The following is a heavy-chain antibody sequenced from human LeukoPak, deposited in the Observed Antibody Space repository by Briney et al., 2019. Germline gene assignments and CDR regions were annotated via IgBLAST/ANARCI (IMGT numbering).Heavy chain of an antibody. CDR2: IYHSGST. CDR3: ARVDYSAFGMAYYYYYMDV. V-gene: IGHV4-38-2*02. D-gene: IGHD1-26*01. Sequence: SETLSLTCTVSGYSISSGFYWGWIRQPPGKGLEWIGNIYHSGSTYYNPPLKSRVTISVDTSKNQFSLKVTSVTAADTAVYYCARVDYSAFGMAYYYYYMDVWGKGTTVTVSS. CDR1: GYSISSGFY. J-gene: IGHJ6*03.